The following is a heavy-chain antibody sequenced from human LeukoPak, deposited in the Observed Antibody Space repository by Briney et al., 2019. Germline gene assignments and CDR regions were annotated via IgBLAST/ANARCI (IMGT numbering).Heavy chain of an antibody. J-gene: IGHJ4*02. V-gene: IGHV1-24*01. Sequence: ASVKVSCKASGYTFTGYYMHWVRQAPGKGLEWMGGFDPEDGETIYAQKFQGRVTMTEDTSTDTAYMELSSLRSEDTAVYYCATGRKVLGWIDYWGQGTLVTVSS. CDR3: ATGRKVLGWIDY. CDR1: GYTFTGYY. D-gene: IGHD6-19*01. CDR2: FDPEDGET.